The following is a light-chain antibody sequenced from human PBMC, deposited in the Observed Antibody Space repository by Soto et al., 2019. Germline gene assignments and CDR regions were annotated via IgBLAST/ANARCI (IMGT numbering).Light chain of an antibody. Sequence: EIVLTQSPGTLSMSPGERATLSCRASQSVDSNYLAWYQQKPGQAPRILIFAASSRATGIPDRFSGSGSGTDFTLTISSLEPEDFALYYCQQRSSWPRTFGQGTKVDI. CDR2: AAS. V-gene: IGKV3D-20*02. J-gene: IGKJ1*01. CDR1: QSVDSNY. CDR3: QQRSSWPRT.